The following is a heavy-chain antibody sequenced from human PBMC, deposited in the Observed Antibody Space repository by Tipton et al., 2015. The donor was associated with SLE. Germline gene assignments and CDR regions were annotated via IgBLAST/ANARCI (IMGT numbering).Heavy chain of an antibody. J-gene: IGHJ6*03. CDR3: ARVWRYLSLHYYYYMDV. CDR2: IYTSGST. CDR1: GGSLSSYY. Sequence: TLSLTCTVSGGSLSSYYWSWIRQPPGKGLEWIGYIYTSGSTNYNPSLTSRVTISVDTSKNQFSLKLSTVTAADTAVYYCARVWRYLSLHYYYYMDVWGKGTTVTVSS. D-gene: IGHD2-21*01. V-gene: IGHV4-4*08.